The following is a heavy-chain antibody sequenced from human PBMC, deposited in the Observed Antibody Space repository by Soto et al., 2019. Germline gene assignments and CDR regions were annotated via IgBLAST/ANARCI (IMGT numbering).Heavy chain of an antibody. CDR2: ISTSGSST. V-gene: IGHV3-11*01. CDR1: GFSFSDYY. CDR3: ANLYKTSTNNMDV. Sequence: GGSLRLACAASGFSFSDYYMSWIRQAPGKGLEWVSLISTSGSSTDYADSVKGRFTISRDNAKNSLSLQMNSLRAEDTAVYYCANLYKTSTNNMDVWAKRTPVPVSS. J-gene: IGHJ6*03. D-gene: IGHD3-16*01.